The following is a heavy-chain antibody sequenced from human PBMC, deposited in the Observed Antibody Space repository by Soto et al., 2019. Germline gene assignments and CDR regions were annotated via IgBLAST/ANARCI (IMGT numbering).Heavy chain of an antibody. J-gene: IGHJ4*02. Sequence: GGSLRLSCAASGFSISSNAMYWVRHFPGMGLECVSGFDDRIDTTHYADSVKGRFTISRYTSKNTLYLQLNTLRADDTAVYYCAKDKPGTTSFDYWGQGTLVTVSS. CDR2: FDDRIDTT. D-gene: IGHD1-1*01. V-gene: IGHV3-23*01. CDR3: AKDKPGTTSFDY. CDR1: GFSISSNA.